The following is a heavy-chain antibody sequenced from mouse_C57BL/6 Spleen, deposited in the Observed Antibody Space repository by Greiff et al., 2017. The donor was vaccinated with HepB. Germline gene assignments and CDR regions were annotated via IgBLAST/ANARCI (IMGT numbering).Heavy chain of an antibody. Sequence: KLQQSGAELVKPGASVKLSCKASGFNIKDYYMPWVKQRPEQGLEWIGRIDPEDGETKYAPKYQGKATITEEQTSNTANLQLISLTSEDTAVYDCARPSYYYGSSYDGYFDVWGTGTTVTVSS. J-gene: IGHJ1*03. CDR1: GFNIKDYY. CDR2: IDPEDGET. CDR3: ARPSYYYGSSYDGYFDV. V-gene: IGHV14-2*02. D-gene: IGHD1-1*01.